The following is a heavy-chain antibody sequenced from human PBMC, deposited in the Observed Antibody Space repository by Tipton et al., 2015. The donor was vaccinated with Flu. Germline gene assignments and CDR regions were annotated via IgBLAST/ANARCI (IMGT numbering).Heavy chain of an antibody. V-gene: IGHV3-23*01. CDR1: GFTFNVYA. D-gene: IGHD3-3*01. CDR3: AKEAGSYGFRSGYYTYFFDA. CDR2: TSNSGDST. Sequence: SLRLSCAASGFTFNVYAMSWVRQAPGKGPEWVSGTSNSGDSTHYADSVKGRFTISRDNSKNALYLQMNSLRAEDTAIYYCAKEAGSYGFRSGYYTYFFDAWGQGALVTVSS. J-gene: IGHJ4*02.